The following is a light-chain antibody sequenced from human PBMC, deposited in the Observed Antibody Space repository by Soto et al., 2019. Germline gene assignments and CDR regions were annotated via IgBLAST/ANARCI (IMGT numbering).Light chain of an antibody. V-gene: IGLV2-14*01. CDR3: GSYSSTDTPFV. J-gene: IGLJ1*01. Sequence: QSVLTQPASLSGSPGQSITISCTGTSSDIGAYDYVSWFQQHPGKAPKLMISEVTNRPSGISDRFSGSKSVNTASLTISGLQAEDESDYYCGSYSSTDTPFVFGTGTKVTVL. CDR2: EVT. CDR1: SSDIGAYDY.